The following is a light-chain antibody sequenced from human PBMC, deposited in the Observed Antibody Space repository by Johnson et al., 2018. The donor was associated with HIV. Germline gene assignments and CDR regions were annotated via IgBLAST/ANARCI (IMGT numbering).Light chain of an antibody. V-gene: IGLV1-51*01. CDR3: GTWDGSLSVYV. J-gene: IGLJ1*01. CDR2: DID. CDR1: SSNIGRNY. Sequence: QSVLTQPPSVSAAPGQKVTISCSGSSSNIGRNYVSWYQQVPGTAPKLLIYDIDKRPSGIPDRFSGSQSGTSVTLDITGLQTGDEADYYCGTWDGSLSVYVVGAGTEVTAL.